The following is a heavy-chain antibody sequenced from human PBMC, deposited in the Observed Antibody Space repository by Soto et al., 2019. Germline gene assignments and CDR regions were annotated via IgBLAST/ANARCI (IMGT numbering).Heavy chain of an antibody. J-gene: IGHJ6*02. CDR2: IIPIFGTA. V-gene: IGHV1-69*06. D-gene: IGHD2-2*01. Sequence: QVQLVQSGAEAKKPGSSVKVSCKASGGTFSSYAISWVRQAPGQGLEWMGGIIPIFGTANYAQKFQGRVTITADKSTSTAYMELSSLRSEDTAVYYCARGHIVVVPAATYYGMDVWGQGTTVTVSS. CDR1: GGTFSSYA. CDR3: ARGHIVVVPAATYYGMDV.